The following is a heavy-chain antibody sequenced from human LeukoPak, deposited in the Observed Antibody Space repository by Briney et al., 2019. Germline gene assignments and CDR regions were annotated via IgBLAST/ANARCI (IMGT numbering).Heavy chain of an antibody. D-gene: IGHD3-10*01. V-gene: IGHV3-30*04. CDR3: ASSYGSGSYYLGY. CDR2: ISYDGNRK. J-gene: IGHJ4*02. CDR1: RFTFNSYA. Sequence: TGGSLRLSCAASRFTFNSYAMHWARQAPGKGLEWVSVISYDGNRKYYIDSVKGRFTISRNNAANTLDLQMRSLTTEDTAVYYCASSYGSGSYYLGYWGQGTLVTVSS.